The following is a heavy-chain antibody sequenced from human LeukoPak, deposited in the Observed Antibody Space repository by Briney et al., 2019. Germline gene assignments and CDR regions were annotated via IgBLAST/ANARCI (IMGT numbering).Heavy chain of an antibody. CDR1: GFTFSSYE. V-gene: IGHV3-48*03. Sequence: GGSLRLSCAASGFTFSSYEMNWVRQAPGKGLEWVSYISSSGSTIYYADSVKGRFTISRDNAKNSLYLQMNSLRAEDTAVYYCARDKNILTGYPSLFDYWGQGTLVTVSS. D-gene: IGHD3-9*01. CDR3: ARDKNILTGYPSLFDY. CDR2: ISSSGSTI. J-gene: IGHJ4*02.